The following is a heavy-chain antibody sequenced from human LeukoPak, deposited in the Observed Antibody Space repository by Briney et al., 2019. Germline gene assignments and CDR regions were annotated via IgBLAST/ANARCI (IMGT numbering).Heavy chain of an antibody. CDR1: GFTFSSYS. Sequence: PGGSLRLSCAAPGFTFSSYSMNWVRQAPGKGLEWVSSISSSSSYIYYADSVKGRFTISRDNAKNSLYLQMNSLRAEDTAVYYCARDNVKTAFDPWGQGTLVTVSS. CDR3: ARDNVKTAFDP. CDR2: ISSSSSYI. V-gene: IGHV3-21*01. D-gene: IGHD1-1*01. J-gene: IGHJ5*02.